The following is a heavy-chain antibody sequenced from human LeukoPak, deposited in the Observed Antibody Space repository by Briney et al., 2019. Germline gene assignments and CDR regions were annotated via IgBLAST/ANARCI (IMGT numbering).Heavy chain of an antibody. D-gene: IGHD2-15*01. J-gene: IGHJ5*02. CDR1: GGTFSSYA. CDR2: IIPIFGTA. V-gene: IGHV1-69*01. Sequence: SVKVSCQASGGTFSSYAISWVRQAPGQGLEWMGGIIPIFGTANYAQKFQGRVTITADESTSTAYMELSSLRSEDTAVYYCARGPLRYCSGGSCPNWFDPWGQGTLVTVSS. CDR3: ARGPLRYCSGGSCPNWFDP.